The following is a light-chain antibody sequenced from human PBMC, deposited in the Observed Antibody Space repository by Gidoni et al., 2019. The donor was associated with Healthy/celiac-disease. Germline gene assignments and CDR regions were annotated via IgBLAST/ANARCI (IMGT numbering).Light chain of an antibody. Sequence: DIVLTPSPATLSSSPGERPTLPCRASQSVSSYLALYQQKPGQPPRLLIYDAPNRATGIPPRFSGSGSGTDLTLTISSLEPEDFAVYYCQQRSNWPYTFGQGTKLEIK. V-gene: IGKV3-11*01. CDR1: QSVSSY. CDR2: DAP. CDR3: QQRSNWPYT. J-gene: IGKJ2*01.